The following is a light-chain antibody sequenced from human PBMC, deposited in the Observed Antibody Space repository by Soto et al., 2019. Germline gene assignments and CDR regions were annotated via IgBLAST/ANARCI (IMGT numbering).Light chain of an antibody. CDR2: EVR. CDR1: SSDIGAYDY. V-gene: IGLV2-14*03. CDR3: GSYASATLI. Sequence: QSALTQPASVSGSPGQSITISCTGTSSDIGAYDYVSWFQQYSGKAPTLIIYEVRFRPSGVSSRFSGSQSGNTASLTISGLQTEDEADYYCGSYASATLIFGGGTKVTVL. J-gene: IGLJ2*01.